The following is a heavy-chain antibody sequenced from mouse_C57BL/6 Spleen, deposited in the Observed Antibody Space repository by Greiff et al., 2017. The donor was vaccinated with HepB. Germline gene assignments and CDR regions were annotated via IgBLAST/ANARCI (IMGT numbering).Heavy chain of an antibody. Sequence: ESGPGLVKPSQSLSLTCSVTGYSITSGYYWNWIRQFPGNKLEWMGYISYDGSNNYNPSLKNRISITRDTSKNKFFLKWNSVTTEDTATYYCARGVYYGNYHFDYWGQGTTLTVSS. CDR3: ARGVYYGNYHFDY. J-gene: IGHJ2*01. D-gene: IGHD2-1*01. CDR1: GYSITSGYY. CDR2: ISYDGSN. V-gene: IGHV3-6*01.